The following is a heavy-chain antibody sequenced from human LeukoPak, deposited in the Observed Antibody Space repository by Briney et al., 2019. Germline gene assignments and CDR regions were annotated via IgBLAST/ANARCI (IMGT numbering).Heavy chain of an antibody. V-gene: IGHV4-39*07. CDR3: ARSGGDSPLRRSYFDY. Sequence: SETLSLTCTVSGGSISSSSYYWGWIRQPPGKGLEWVGSIYYSGSTYYNPSLKSRVTISVDTSKNQFSLKLSSVTAADTAVYYCARSGGDSPLRRSYFDYWGQGTLVTVSS. J-gene: IGHJ4*02. CDR2: IYYSGST. CDR1: GGSISSSSYY. D-gene: IGHD2-21*02.